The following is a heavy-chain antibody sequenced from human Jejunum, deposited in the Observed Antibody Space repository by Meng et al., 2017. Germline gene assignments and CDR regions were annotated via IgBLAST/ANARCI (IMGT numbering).Heavy chain of an antibody. J-gene: IGHJ4*03. CDR2: VSGSGGSV. Sequence: GGSLRLSCAVSGFTFDAYAMSWVRQAPGKGLEWVSGVSGSGGSVYYADSVEGRFTISRDNAKKAVYLQMNSLRGDDSAVYFCARAYYFGSSGYYSDYWGQG. V-gene: IGHV3-23*01. CDR3: ARAYYFGSSGYYSDY. D-gene: IGHD3-22*01. CDR1: GFTFDAYA.